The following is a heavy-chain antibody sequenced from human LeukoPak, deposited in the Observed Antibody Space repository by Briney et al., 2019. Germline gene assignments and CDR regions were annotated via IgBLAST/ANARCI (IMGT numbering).Heavy chain of an antibody. CDR2: ISYDGFNQ. V-gene: IGHV3-30*04. Sequence: GGSLRLSCAASGFTFSSYAIHWVRQAPGKGLEWVAVISYDGFNQNYADSVKGRFTISRDNSRNTLYLQMNSLRAEDTAVYYCARDKRWGIAAAGTNYYYYMDVWGKGTTVTVSS. CDR1: GFTFSSYA. J-gene: IGHJ6*03. D-gene: IGHD6-13*01. CDR3: ARDKRWGIAAAGTNYYYYMDV.